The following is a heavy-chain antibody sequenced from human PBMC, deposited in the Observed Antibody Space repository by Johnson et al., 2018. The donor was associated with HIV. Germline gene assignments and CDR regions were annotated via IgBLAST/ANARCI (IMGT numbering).Heavy chain of an antibody. D-gene: IGHD3-10*01. CDR3: ARDKGRGAFDI. V-gene: IGHV3-30*03. CDR1: GFTFFSYG. J-gene: IGHJ3*02. CDR2: ISYVGTNE. Sequence: QVQLVESGGGVVQPGRSLRLSCVASGFTFFSYGMHWVRQAPGKGLEWVAVISYVGTNEYYADSVKGRFTISRDNSKNTLYLQMNSLTAEDTAVYYCARDKGRGAFDIWGQGTMVTVSS.